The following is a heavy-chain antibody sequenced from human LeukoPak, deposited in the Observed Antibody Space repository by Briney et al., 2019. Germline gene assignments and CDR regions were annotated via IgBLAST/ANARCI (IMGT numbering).Heavy chain of an antibody. Sequence: GRSLRLSCAASGFTFSSYAMHWVRQAPGKGLEWVAVISYDGSNKYYADSVKGRFTISRDNSKNTLYLQMNSLRAEDTAVYYCARGMDLDYWGQGTLVTVSS. V-gene: IGHV3-30-3*01. CDR3: ARGMDLDY. J-gene: IGHJ4*02. CDR2: ISYDGSNK. CDR1: GFTFSSYA. D-gene: IGHD2-2*03.